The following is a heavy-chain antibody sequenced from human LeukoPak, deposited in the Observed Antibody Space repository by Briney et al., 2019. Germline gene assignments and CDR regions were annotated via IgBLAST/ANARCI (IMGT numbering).Heavy chain of an antibody. D-gene: IGHD3-10*01. CDR3: AREGYYGSGSYDY. CDR2: IIPIFGTA. J-gene: IGHJ4*02. Sequence: SVKVSCKASGGTFSSYAISWVRQAPGQGLEWMGGIIPIFGTANYAQKFQGKVTITADESTSTAYMELSSLRSEDTAVYYCAREGYYGSGSYDYWGQGTLVTVSS. V-gene: IGHV1-69*13. CDR1: GGTFSSYA.